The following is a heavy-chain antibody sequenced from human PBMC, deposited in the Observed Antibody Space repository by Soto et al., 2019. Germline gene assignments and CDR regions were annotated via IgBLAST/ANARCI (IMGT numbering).Heavy chain of an antibody. CDR2: ISAYNGNK. CDR3: ARDLGQQLVDY. V-gene: IGHV1-18*01. Sequence: QVQLVQSGAEVKKPGASVKVSCKASGYSFTSYGISWVRQAPGQGLEWMGWISAYNGNKKYAQKLQGRVTMTTDTATSTAYMELRSLSCDDTAVYYCARDLGQQLVDYWGQGTLVTVSS. J-gene: IGHJ4*02. CDR1: GYSFTSYG. D-gene: IGHD6-13*01.